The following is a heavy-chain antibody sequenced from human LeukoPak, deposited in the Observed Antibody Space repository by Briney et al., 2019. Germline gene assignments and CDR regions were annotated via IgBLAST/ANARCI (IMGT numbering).Heavy chain of an antibody. CDR3: ARVVRAASWHSYDY. D-gene: IGHD5-18*01. V-gene: IGHV4-61*01. J-gene: IGHJ4*02. Sequence: SETLSLTCTVSGDSVSNSLYYWSWVRQPPGKGLEWIGYVYYNGGTNYSPLLKSRVTISIDTSTNQFSLRLNSMTAADTGVYYCARVVRAASWHSYDYWGQGSLVTVSS. CDR1: GDSVSNSLYY. CDR2: VYYNGGT.